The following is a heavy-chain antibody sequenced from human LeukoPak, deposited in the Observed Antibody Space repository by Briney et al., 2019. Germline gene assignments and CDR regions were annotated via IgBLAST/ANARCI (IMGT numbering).Heavy chain of an antibody. V-gene: IGHV1-3*03. Sequence: ASVKVSCKASGYTFTTYAMHWVRQAPGQRLEWMGWINAGKGNTKYSQKFQGRVTITRDTSASTAYMELSSLRSEDMAVYYCARDSAGGAGYSNGWLHFDYWGQGTLVTVSS. CDR1: GYTFTTYA. CDR3: ARDSAGGAGYSNGWLHFDY. D-gene: IGHD6-19*01. J-gene: IGHJ4*02. CDR2: INAGKGNT.